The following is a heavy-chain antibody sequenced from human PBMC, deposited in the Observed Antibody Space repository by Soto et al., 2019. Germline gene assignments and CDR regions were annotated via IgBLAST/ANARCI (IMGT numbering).Heavy chain of an antibody. CDR3: ARRIAVAGTYDH. J-gene: IGHJ4*02. D-gene: IGHD6-19*01. CDR2: IDGDGTTT. Sequence: GGSLRLSCAASGFTFNSYWMHWVRQVPGKGLECVSRIDGDGTTTHYADSVKGRFTISRDNAKNTLYLQMNSLRAEDSAVYLCARRIAVAGTYDHWGQGTLVTVSS. V-gene: IGHV3-74*01. CDR1: GFTFNSYW.